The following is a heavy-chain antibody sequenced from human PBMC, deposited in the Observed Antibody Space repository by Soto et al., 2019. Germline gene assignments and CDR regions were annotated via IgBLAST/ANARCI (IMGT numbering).Heavy chain of an antibody. D-gene: IGHD6-6*01. Sequence: QVQLQESGPGLVKPSETLSLTCTVSGGSVSSGSYYWSWIRQPPGKGLEWIGYIYYSGSTNYNPSLKSRVTLSVDTSKNQFSLKLSSVTAADTAVYYCARDGVAAHRRGWFDPWGQGTLVTVSS. V-gene: IGHV4-61*01. J-gene: IGHJ5*02. CDR1: GGSVSSGSYY. CDR2: IYYSGST. CDR3: ARDGVAAHRRGWFDP.